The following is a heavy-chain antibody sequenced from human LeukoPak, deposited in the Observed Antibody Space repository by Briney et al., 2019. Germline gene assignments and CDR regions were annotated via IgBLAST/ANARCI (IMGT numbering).Heavy chain of an antibody. CDR2: ISYDGSNK. V-gene: IGHV3-30*18. CDR3: AKGLTTVVYGFDN. CDR1: GFTFSSYG. Sequence: GGSLRLSCAASGFTFSSYGMHWVRQAPGKGLEWVAVISYDGSNKYYADSVKGRFTISRDNSKNTLYLQMNSLRAEDTAVYYCAKGLTTVVYGFDNWGQGTLVTVSS. D-gene: IGHD4-23*01. J-gene: IGHJ4*02.